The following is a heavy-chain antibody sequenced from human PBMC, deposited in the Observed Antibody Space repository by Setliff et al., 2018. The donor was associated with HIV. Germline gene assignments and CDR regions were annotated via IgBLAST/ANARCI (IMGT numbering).Heavy chain of an antibody. CDR3: VKGAPDYGTNPFYYYFYMHV. CDR2: ITSSSDSI. V-gene: IGHV3-21*01. Sequence: PGGSLRLSCAASGFTFSDYSINWVRQAPGKGLEWVSTITSSSDSIYYVDSLKGRFTVSRDDARNSLYLQMNSLRAEDSAVYYCVKGAPDYGTNPFYYYFYMHVWGIGTTVTVS. J-gene: IGHJ6*03. CDR1: GFTFSDYS. D-gene: IGHD4-17*01.